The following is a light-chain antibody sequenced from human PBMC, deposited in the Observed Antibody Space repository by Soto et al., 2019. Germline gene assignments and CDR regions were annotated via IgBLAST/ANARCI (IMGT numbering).Light chain of an antibody. Sequence: DIQMTQSPSPLSGSVGDRVTITCRASQTISSWLAWYQQKPGKAPKLLIYKASTLKSGVPSRFSGSGYGTEFNLTINSLQPDDFATYYCQQYHIYSGTFGQGTKVDIK. CDR1: QTISSW. J-gene: IGKJ1*01. V-gene: IGKV1-5*03. CDR2: KAS. CDR3: QQYHIYSGT.